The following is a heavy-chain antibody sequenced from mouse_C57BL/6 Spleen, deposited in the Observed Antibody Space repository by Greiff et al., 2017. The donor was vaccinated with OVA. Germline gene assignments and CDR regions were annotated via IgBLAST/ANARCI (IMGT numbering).Heavy chain of an antibody. J-gene: IGHJ4*01. CDR1: GYTFTSYG. CDR2: IYPRSGNT. V-gene: IGHV1-81*01. Sequence: VKLMESGAELARPGASVKLSCKASGYTFTSYGISWVKQRTGQGLEWIGEIYPRSGNTYYNEKFKGKATLTADKSSSTAYMELRSLTSEDSAVYFCARGGGYYAMDYWGQGTSVTVSS. CDR3: ARGGGYYAMDY.